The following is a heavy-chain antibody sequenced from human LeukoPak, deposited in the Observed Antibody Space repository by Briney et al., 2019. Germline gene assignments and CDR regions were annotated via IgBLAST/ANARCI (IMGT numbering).Heavy chain of an antibody. D-gene: IGHD3-10*01. CDR1: GGSFSGYY. Sequence: PSETLSLTCAVYGGSFSGYYWSWIRQPPGKGLEWIGEINHSGSTNYNPSLKSRVTISVDTSKNQFSLKLSSVTAADTAVYYCARQIKTYYYGSGSYSPYYYYYYMDVWGKGTTVTISS. V-gene: IGHV4-34*01. J-gene: IGHJ6*03. CDR3: ARQIKTYYYGSGSYSPYYYYYYMDV. CDR2: INHSGST.